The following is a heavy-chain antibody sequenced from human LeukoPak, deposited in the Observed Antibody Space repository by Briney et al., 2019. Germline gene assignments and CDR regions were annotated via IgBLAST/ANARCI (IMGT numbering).Heavy chain of an antibody. V-gene: IGHV3-53*01. J-gene: IGHJ4*02. Sequence: GGSLRLSCAASGFTVSRNYMSWVRQAPGKGLEWVSVIYSGGSTYYADSVKGRFTISRDNSKNTLYLQMNSLRAEDTAVYYCAKAPGYSSYYFDYWGQGTLVTVSS. CDR2: IYSGGST. CDR1: GFTVSRNY. D-gene: IGHD5-18*01. CDR3: AKAPGYSSYYFDY.